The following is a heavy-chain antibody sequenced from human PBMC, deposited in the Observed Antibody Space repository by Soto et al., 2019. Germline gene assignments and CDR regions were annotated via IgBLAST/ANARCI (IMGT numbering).Heavy chain of an antibody. Sequence: PSETLSLTCTVSGGSISSYYWSWIRQPPGKGLEWIGYIYYSGSTNYNPSLKSRVTISVDTSKNQFSLKLSSVTAADTAVYYCARGTYYYGSGSYSNIWGQGTMVTVSS. CDR1: GGSISSYY. V-gene: IGHV4-59*01. CDR3: ARGTYYYGSGSYSNI. CDR2: IYYSGST. J-gene: IGHJ3*02. D-gene: IGHD3-10*01.